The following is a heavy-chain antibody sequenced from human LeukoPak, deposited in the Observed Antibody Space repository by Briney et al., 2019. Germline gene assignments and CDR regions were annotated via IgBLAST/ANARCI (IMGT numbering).Heavy chain of an antibody. CDR2: IYPGDSDT. V-gene: IGHV5-51*01. D-gene: IGHD4-11*01. Sequence: GESLKISCKGSGYSFTSYWIGWVRQMPGKGLEWMGIIYPGDSDTRYSPSFQGQVTISADKSISTAYLQWSSLKASDTAMYYCARSAVQYRSDYYFDYWGQGTLVTVSS. CDR3: ARSAVQYRSDYYFDY. CDR1: GYSFTSYW. J-gene: IGHJ4*02.